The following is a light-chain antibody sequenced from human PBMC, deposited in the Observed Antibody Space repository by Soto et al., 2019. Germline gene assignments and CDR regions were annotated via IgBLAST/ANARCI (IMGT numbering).Light chain of an antibody. CDR3: AAWDDSLSGVV. CDR2: RNN. CDR1: SSNIGSNY. V-gene: IGLV1-47*01. J-gene: IGLJ2*01. Sequence: QSVLTQPPSASGTPGQRVTISCSGSSSNIGSNYVYWYQQIPGTAPKLLISRNNQRPSGVPDRSSGSKSGTSASLAISGLRSEDDDYYYCAAWDDSLSGVVFGGGTQLTVL.